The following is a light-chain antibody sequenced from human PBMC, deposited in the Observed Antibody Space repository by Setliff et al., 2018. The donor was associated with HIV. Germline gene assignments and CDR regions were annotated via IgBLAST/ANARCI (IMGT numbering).Light chain of an antibody. V-gene: IGLV2-14*01. J-gene: IGLJ2*01. CDR2: EVN. Sequence: QSALTQPASVAGSPGQSITISCSGINSDIGGEDFVSWYQQHPGKAPQLIIFEVNSRPSGVSDRFSGSRSGNTASLTISGLQAEDEADYYCSSYTYTTTLRVGGGTK. CDR3: SSYTYTTTLR. CDR1: NSDIGGEDF.